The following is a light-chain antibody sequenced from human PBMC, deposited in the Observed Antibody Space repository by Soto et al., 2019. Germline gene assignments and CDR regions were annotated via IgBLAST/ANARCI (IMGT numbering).Light chain of an antibody. CDR3: QQRSNSPLT. CDR2: DAS. Sequence: EIVLTQSPATLSLSPGERATLSCRASQSVSSYLAWYQQKPGQAPRLLIYDASNRATGIPARFSGSGSGTDFTLTISSLEPEDFAVYYCQQRSNSPLTGGGGTKVEIK. J-gene: IGKJ4*02. V-gene: IGKV3-11*01. CDR1: QSVSSY.